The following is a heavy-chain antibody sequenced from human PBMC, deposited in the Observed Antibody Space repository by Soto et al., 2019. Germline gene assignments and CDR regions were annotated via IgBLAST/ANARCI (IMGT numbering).Heavy chain of an antibody. V-gene: IGHV3-73*02. D-gene: IGHD2-21*02. CDR2: ITNKADNYAT. J-gene: IGHJ4*02. CDR1: GFTFNGSA. Sequence: EVQLVESGGGLVQPGGSLKLSCAASGFTFNGSAMHWVRQAPGKGLEWVGRITNKADNYATVYAASVKGRFTISRDDSKNAAYPKMNSLKTEDTAVYYCTTNQVTAHKPHWGQGTLVTVSS. CDR3: TTNQVTAHKPH.